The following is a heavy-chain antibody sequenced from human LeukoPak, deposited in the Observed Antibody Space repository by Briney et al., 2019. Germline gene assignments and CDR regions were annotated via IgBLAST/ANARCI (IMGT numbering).Heavy chain of an antibody. CDR2: ISSSSSYI. D-gene: IGHD1-26*01. Sequence: PGGSLRLSCAASGFTFSSYSINWVRQAPGKGLEWVSSISSSSSYIYYADSVKGRFTISRDNAKNSLYLQMNSLRTEDTAVYYCARVRAGGANSQWSFDIWGQGTMVTVSS. J-gene: IGHJ3*02. CDR1: GFTFSSYS. V-gene: IGHV3-21*01. CDR3: ARVRAGGANSQWSFDI.